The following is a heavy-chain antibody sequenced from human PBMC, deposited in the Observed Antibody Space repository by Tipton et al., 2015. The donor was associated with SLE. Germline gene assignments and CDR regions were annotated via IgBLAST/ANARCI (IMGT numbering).Heavy chain of an antibody. CDR2: INRSGST. CDR1: GGSFSGYY. Sequence: GLVKPSETLSLTCAVYGGSFSGYYWSWIRQPPGKGLEWIGEINRSGSTNYNPSLKSRVTISVDTSKNQFSLKLSSVTAADTAVYYCARGRALRFFLDYWGQGTLVTVSS. D-gene: IGHD3-3*01. CDR3: ARGRALRFFLDY. V-gene: IGHV4-34*01. J-gene: IGHJ4*02.